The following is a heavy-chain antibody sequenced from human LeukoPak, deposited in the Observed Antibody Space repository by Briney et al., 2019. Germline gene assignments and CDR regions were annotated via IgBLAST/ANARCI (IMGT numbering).Heavy chain of an antibody. Sequence: SETLSLTCTVSGGSISSSSSYWGWVRQPPGKGLEWIGSVYETGRTYYNPSLKSRVTISVDTSKNQFSLKLTSETAADTAVYYCAIGSGGRFDYWGQGILVTVSS. J-gene: IGHJ4*02. CDR3: AIGSGGRFDY. V-gene: IGHV4-39*07. CDR1: GGSISSSSSY. CDR2: VYETGRT. D-gene: IGHD1-26*01.